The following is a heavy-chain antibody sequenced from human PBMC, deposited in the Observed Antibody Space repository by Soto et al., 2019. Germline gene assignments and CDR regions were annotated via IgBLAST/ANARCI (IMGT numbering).Heavy chain of an antibody. Sequence: GGSLRLSYAASGFTFSSFGMHWVRQAPGKGLEWVAVISYDGSTKFYTDSVKGRLTIARDNSKNILYLQVNSLTIEDTAVFYCARSTSSTLNYYYGMDVWGQGTTVTVSS. CDR3: ARSTSSTLNYYYGMDV. CDR2: ISYDGSTK. D-gene: IGHD6-6*01. V-gene: IGHV3-30*03. J-gene: IGHJ6*02. CDR1: GFTFSSFG.